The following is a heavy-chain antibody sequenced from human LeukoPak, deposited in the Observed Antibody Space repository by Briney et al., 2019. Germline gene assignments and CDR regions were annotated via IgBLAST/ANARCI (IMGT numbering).Heavy chain of an antibody. J-gene: IGHJ4*02. CDR2: ISSSGSTI. Sequence: TPGGSLRLSCAASGLTFSDYYMSWIRQAPGKGLEWVSYISSSGSTIYYADSVKGRFTISRDNAKNSLYLQMNSLRAEDTAVYYCARRPLEYDSNFDYWGQGTLVTVSS. CDR1: GLTFSDYY. D-gene: IGHD3-22*01. CDR3: ARRPLEYDSNFDY. V-gene: IGHV3-11*01.